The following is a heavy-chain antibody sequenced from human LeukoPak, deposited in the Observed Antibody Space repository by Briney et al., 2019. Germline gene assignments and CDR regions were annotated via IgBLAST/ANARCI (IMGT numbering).Heavy chain of an antibody. Sequence: SETLSLTCTVSGGSISSSSYYWGWLRQPPGKGLEWIGSIYYSGSTYYNPSLKSRVTISVDTSKNQFSLKLSSVTAADTAVYYCARASGGYGVMDYFDYWGQGTLVTVSS. V-gene: IGHV4-39*07. CDR2: IYYSGST. J-gene: IGHJ4*02. CDR1: GGSISSSSYY. CDR3: ARASGGYGVMDYFDY. D-gene: IGHD4-17*01.